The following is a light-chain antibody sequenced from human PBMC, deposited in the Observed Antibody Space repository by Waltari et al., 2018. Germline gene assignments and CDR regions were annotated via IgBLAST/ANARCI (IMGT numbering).Light chain of an antibody. Sequence: QSVLTQPPSASGTPGQRVTISCSGSSSNIGSNYVYWYQQLPGTAPKLLIYRNNQRPSGVPDRVSGSKSGTSASLAISGLRSEDEADYYCAAWDDSFWVFGGGTKLTVL. CDR2: RNN. CDR3: AAWDDSFWV. CDR1: SSNIGSNY. J-gene: IGLJ3*02. V-gene: IGLV1-47*01.